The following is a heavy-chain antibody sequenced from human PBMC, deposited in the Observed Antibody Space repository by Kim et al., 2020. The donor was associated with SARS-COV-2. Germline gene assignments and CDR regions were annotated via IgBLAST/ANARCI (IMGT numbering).Heavy chain of an antibody. J-gene: IGHJ4*02. V-gene: IGHV6-1*01. D-gene: IGHD6-19*01. Sequence: YALSVKGRITINPATSKNQFYLKLNSVTPEDTAVYYCARDRQRAGTGVDYWGQGTLVTVSS. CDR3: ARDRQRAGTGVDY.